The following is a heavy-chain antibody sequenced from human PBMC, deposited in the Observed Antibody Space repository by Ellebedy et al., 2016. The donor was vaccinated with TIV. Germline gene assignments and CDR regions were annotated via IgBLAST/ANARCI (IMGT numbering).Heavy chain of an antibody. D-gene: IGHD6-13*01. Sequence: SETLSLTCAVYGGSFSGYYWSWIRQPPGKGLEWIGEINHSGSTNYNPSLKSRVTVSVDTSKNQFSLKLSSVTAADTAVYYCARRYSSSWWGAFDIWGQGTMVTVSS. V-gene: IGHV4-34*01. CDR3: ARRYSSSWWGAFDI. J-gene: IGHJ3*02. CDR1: GGSFSGYY. CDR2: INHSGST.